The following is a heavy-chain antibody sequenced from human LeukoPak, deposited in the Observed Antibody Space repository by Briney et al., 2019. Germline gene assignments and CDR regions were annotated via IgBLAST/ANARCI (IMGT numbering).Heavy chain of an antibody. J-gene: IGHJ3*02. CDR3: LTIVETDLDAFDI. V-gene: IGHV3-7*01. CDR2: MNQDGSEK. CDR1: GFTFSSYW. D-gene: IGHD2-21*01. Sequence: GGSLRLSCAASGFTFSSYWMSWVRQAPGKGLESVANMNQDGSEKYYVDSMKGRFTISRDNAKNSLYLQMNSLRAEDTAVYYCLTIVETDLDAFDIWGQGTKVTVSS.